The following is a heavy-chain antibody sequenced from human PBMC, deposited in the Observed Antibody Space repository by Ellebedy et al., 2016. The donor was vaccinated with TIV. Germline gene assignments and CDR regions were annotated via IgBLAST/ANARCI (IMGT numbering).Heavy chain of an antibody. CDR2: IYHSGVT. CDR3: VENGYYSLDH. J-gene: IGHJ4*02. CDR1: GASISTTNW. V-gene: IGHV4-4*02. D-gene: IGHD2-15*01. Sequence: SETLSLXCAVSGASISTTNWWSWVRQPPGKGLEWIGEIYHSGVTNYNPSLKSRVTISVDKSKNQLSLKLSSVIAADTAVYYCVENGYYSLDHWGQGTLVTVSS.